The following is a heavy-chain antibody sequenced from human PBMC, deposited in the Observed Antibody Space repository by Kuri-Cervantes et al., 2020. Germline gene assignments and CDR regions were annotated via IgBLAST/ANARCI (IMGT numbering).Heavy chain of an antibody. Sequence: ASVKVSCKASGYTFTSYYMHWVRQAPGHGLEWMGIINPSGGSTSYAQKFQGRVTMTRDTSTSTVYMELSSLRSEDTAVYYCAREASCSGGSCYCDYWGQGTLVTVSS. J-gene: IGHJ4*02. CDR2: INPSGGST. V-gene: IGHV1-46*01. CDR3: AREASCSGGSCYCDY. D-gene: IGHD2-15*01. CDR1: GYTFTSYY.